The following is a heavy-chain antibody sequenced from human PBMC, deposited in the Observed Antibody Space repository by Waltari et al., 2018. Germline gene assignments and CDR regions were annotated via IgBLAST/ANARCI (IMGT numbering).Heavy chain of an antibody. CDR2: IYPGDSDT. V-gene: IGHV5-51*01. Sequence: EVQLVQSGAEVKKPGESLKISCKGSGYSFTSYWIGWVRQMPGKGLEWMGIIYPGDSDTRYSPSCQGQVTISADKSISTAYLQWSSLKASDTAMYYCARQEHYDSSGYYSDYWGQGTLVTVSS. CDR1: GYSFTSYW. D-gene: IGHD3-22*01. J-gene: IGHJ4*02. CDR3: ARQEHYDSSGYYSDY.